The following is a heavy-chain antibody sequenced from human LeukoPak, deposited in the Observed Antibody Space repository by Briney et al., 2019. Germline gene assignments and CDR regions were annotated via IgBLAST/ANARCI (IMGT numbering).Heavy chain of an antibody. V-gene: IGHV3-21*01. CDR2: ITSSSSYK. CDR3: ARGGHCSSTSCFFDY. Sequence: GGPLRLSCAASGFTFSSYSMHWVRQAPGKGLEWVSSITSSSSYKYYADSLKGRFTMSRDNAKNSLYLQMDSLRAEDTAVYYCARGGHCSSTSCFFDYWGQGTLVTVSS. CDR1: GFTFSSYS. D-gene: IGHD2-2*03. J-gene: IGHJ4*02.